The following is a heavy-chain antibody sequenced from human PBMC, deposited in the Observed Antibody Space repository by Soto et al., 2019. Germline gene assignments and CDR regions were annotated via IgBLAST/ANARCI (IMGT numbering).Heavy chain of an antibody. Sequence: GGSLRLSCAASGFTFSRYAMSWVRQAPGKGLEWVSAISGSGGSTYYADSVKGRFTISRDNSKNTLYLQMNSLRAEDTAVYYCAKHRRALRFLEWLCDYWGQGTLVTVSS. CDR2: ISGSGGST. CDR3: AKHRRALRFLEWLCDY. J-gene: IGHJ4*02. D-gene: IGHD3-3*01. V-gene: IGHV3-23*01. CDR1: GFTFSRYA.